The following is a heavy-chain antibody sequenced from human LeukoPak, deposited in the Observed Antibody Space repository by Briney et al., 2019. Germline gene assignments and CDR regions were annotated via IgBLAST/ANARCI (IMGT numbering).Heavy chain of an antibody. J-gene: IGHJ4*02. CDR2: INPNTGGT. CDR1: GYTFIDYY. D-gene: IGHD2/OR15-2a*01. CDR3: ARDWGASTLVEY. V-gene: IGHV1-2*02. Sequence: ASVKVSCKASGYTFIDYYIHWVRQAPGQGLEWMGWINPNTGGTNYGQKFQGRVTMTRDTSISTAYMELSRLRSDDTALYYCARDWGASTLVEYWGQGTLVTVSS.